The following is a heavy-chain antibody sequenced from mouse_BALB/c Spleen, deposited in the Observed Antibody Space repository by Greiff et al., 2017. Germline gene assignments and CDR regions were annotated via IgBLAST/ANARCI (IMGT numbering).Heavy chain of an antibody. CDR3: ARGDYGYQYYYAMDY. J-gene: IGHJ4*01. CDR2: ISYDGSN. D-gene: IGHD1-2*01. V-gene: IGHV3-6*02. CDR1: GYSITSGYY. Sequence: ESGPGLVKPSQSLSLTCSVTGYSITSGYYWYWIRQFPGNKLEWMGYISYDGSNNYNPSLKNRISITRDTSKNQFFLKLNSVTTEDTATYYCARGDYGYQYYYAMDYWGQGTSVTVSS.